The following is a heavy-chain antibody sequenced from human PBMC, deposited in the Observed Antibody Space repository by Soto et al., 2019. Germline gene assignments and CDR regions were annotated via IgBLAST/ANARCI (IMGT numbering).Heavy chain of an antibody. CDR1: GGSISSYY. J-gene: IGHJ4*02. CDR2: IYYSGST. CDR3: ARGPDYYDSSGYYDY. Sequence: PSETLSLTCTVSGGSISSYYWSWIRQPPGKGLEWIGYIYYSGSTNYNPSLKSRVTISVDTSKNQFSLKLSSVTAADTAVCYCARGPDYYDSSGYYDYWGQGTLVTVSS. V-gene: IGHV4-59*01. D-gene: IGHD3-22*01.